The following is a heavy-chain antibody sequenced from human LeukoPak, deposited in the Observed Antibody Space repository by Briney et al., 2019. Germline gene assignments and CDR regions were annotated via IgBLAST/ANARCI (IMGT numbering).Heavy chain of an antibody. CDR1: GAFSSRFY. J-gene: IGHJ4*02. CDR3: ARIDPLGYFDQ. CDR2: IFFSGHS. D-gene: IGHD3-10*01. V-gene: IGHV4-59*13. Sequence: SETLSLTCTVSGAFSSRFYWSWVRQSPGKGLEWIGNIFFSGHSNYNPSLTGRVTISPDTSKSQFSLKMTSVTAADTALYYCARIDPLGYFDQWGRGTLVTVSS.